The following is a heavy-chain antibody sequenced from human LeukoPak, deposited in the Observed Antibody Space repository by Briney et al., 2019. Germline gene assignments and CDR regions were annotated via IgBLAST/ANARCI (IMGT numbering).Heavy chain of an antibody. V-gene: IGHV4-59*01. J-gene: IGHJ4*02. CDR2: IYYSGST. CDR3: ARVKVNYYDSSGYYFYFDY. CDR1: GGSISSYY. Sequence: SETLSLTCTVSGGSISSYYWTWIRQPPGKGLEWIGYIYYSGSTNYNPSLKSRVTISVDTSKNQFSLKLSSVTAADTAVYYCARVKVNYYDSSGYYFYFDYWGQGTLVTVSS. D-gene: IGHD3-22*01.